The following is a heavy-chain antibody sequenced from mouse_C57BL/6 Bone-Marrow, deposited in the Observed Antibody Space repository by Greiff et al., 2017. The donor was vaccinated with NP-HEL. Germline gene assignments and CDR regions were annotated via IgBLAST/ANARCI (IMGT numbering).Heavy chain of an antibody. D-gene: IGHD2-1*01. CDR2: INPNNGGT. J-gene: IGHJ3*01. CDR3: ARGDGTSFAY. V-gene: IGHV1-18*01. CDR1: GYTFTDYN. Sequence: EVKLMESGPELVKPGASVKIPCKASGYTFTDYNMDWVKQSHGKSLEWIGDINPNNGGTIYNQKFKGKATLTVDKSSSTAYMELRSLTSEDTAVYYCARGDGTSFAYWGQGTLVTVSA.